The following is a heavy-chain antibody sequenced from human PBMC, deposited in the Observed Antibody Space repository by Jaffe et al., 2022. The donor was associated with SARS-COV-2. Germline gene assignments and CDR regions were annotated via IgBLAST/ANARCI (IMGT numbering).Heavy chain of an antibody. D-gene: IGHD3-22*01. CDR2: ISWNSGSI. J-gene: IGHJ3*02. Sequence: EVQLVESGGGLVQPGRSLRLSCAASGFTFDDYAMHWVRQAPGKGLEWVSGISWNSGSIGYADSVKGRFTISRDNAKNSLYLQMNSLRAEDTALYYCAKVRRLDYYDSSGDDAFDIWGQGTMVTVSS. CDR1: GFTFDDYA. CDR3: AKVRRLDYYDSSGDDAFDI. V-gene: IGHV3-9*01.